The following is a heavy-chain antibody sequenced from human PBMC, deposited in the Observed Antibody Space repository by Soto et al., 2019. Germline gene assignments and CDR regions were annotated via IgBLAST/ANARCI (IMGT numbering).Heavy chain of an antibody. Sequence: GASVKVTCKASGVTFSSYTISWVRQAPGQGLKGMRRIIPILGIANYAQKFQGRVTITADKSTSTAYMELSSLRSEDTAVYYCATDLLDCSGGSCYSHYYYGMDVWGQGTTVTVSS. V-gene: IGHV1-69*04. CDR1: GVTFSSYT. D-gene: IGHD2-15*01. J-gene: IGHJ6*02. CDR2: IIPILGIA. CDR3: ATDLLDCSGGSCYSHYYYGMDV.